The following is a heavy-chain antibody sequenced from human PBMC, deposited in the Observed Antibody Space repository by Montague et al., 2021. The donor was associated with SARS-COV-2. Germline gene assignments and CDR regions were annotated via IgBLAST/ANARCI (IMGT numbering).Heavy chain of an antibody. CDR1: GFTFSSYE. D-gene: IGHD1-26*01. Sequence: SLRLSCAASGFTFSSYEMNWVRQAPGKGLAWVSYISSSGSTIYYADSVKGRFTISRDNAKNSLYLQMNSLRAEDTAVYYCAPREWKLCAFDIWGQGTMVTVSS. CDR2: ISSSGSTI. J-gene: IGHJ3*02. V-gene: IGHV3-48*03. CDR3: APREWKLCAFDI.